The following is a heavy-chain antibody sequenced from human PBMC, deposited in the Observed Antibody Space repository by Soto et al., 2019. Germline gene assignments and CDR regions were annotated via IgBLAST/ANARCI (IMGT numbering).Heavy chain of an antibody. CDR3: ARARGAVNSYAGVDV. V-gene: IGHV3-11*05. Sequence: GVLRLSCVASGFIFTDYYMACIRRSPVKGLEWASYISDGGSYTNHGNSVRGRVSVSRDDARNSLYLQINNLRVEDTGVYYCARARGAVNSYAGVDVWGQGTTVTVSS. CDR2: ISDGGSYT. CDR1: GFIFTDYY. J-gene: IGHJ6*02. D-gene: IGHD6-19*01.